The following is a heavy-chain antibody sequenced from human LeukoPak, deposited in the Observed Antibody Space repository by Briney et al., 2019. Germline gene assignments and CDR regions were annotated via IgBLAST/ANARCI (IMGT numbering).Heavy chain of an antibody. Sequence: PGGSLRLSCAASGFTFSSYGMNWVRQTPGKGLEWVSYIGTSSSTIYYADSVKGRFTISRDSAKNSLYLQMNSLRDEDTAVYYCARHDYGGNSGDYWGQGTLVTLSS. CDR2: IGTSSSTI. CDR1: GFTFSSYG. D-gene: IGHD4-23*01. V-gene: IGHV3-48*02. CDR3: ARHDYGGNSGDY. J-gene: IGHJ4*02.